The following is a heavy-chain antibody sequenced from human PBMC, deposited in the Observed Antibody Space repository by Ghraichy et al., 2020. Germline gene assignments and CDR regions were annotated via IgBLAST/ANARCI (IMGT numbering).Heavy chain of an antibody. V-gene: IGHV2-5*01. CDR1: GFSLNIFEVG. CDR3: VHFSRTSEEVRAAATTFRIEH. J-gene: IGHJ1*01. D-gene: IGHD2/OR15-2a*01. Sequence: SGPTLVKPTQTAKLTCTFSGFSLNIFEVGVGWIRQPPGAAPEWLALNYCNDDKCYSPPLKRRVSMEAHDDRLVLTIPNMAPVETATYYCVHFSRTSEEVRAAATTFRIEHWGQGTRLSVTS. CDR2: NYCNDDK.